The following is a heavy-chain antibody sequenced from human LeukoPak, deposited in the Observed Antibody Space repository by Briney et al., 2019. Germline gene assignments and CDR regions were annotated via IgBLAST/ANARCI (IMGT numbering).Heavy chain of an antibody. Sequence: PGGSLRLSCAGSGFTFSSQSMNWVRQVPGKGLEWISYISSGSSTINYADSVKGRFTISRDNAKSSLYLQVNSLRAEDTAVYYCARMNYVSSGWGAPFDDWGQGTLVTVSS. D-gene: IGHD1-7*01. CDR3: ARMNYVSSGWGAPFDD. J-gene: IGHJ4*02. CDR1: GFTFSSQS. V-gene: IGHV3-48*04. CDR2: ISSGSSTI.